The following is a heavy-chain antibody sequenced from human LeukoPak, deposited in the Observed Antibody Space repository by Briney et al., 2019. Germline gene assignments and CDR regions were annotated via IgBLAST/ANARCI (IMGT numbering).Heavy chain of an antibody. Sequence: NPSETLSLTCTVSGGSISSYYWSWIRQPPGKGLEWIGYIYYSGSTNYNPSLKSRVAISVDTSKNQFSLKLSSVTAADTAVYYCARVKQLWLRAFDIWGQGTMVTVS. CDR3: ARVKQLWLRAFDI. V-gene: IGHV4-59*01. D-gene: IGHD5-18*01. CDR2: IYYSGST. J-gene: IGHJ3*02. CDR1: GGSISSYY.